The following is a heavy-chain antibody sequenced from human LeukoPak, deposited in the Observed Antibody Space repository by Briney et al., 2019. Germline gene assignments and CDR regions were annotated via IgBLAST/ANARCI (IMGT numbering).Heavy chain of an antibody. V-gene: IGHV4-38-2*02. CDR1: GYSISSGYY. D-gene: IGHD3-3*01. Sequence: SETLSLTYTVSGYSISSGYYWGWIRQPPGKGLEWIGYIYYSGSTNYNPSLNSRVTISVDTSKNQFSLKLSSVTAADTAVYYCARGSGGRLRFLEWSTFDPWGQGTLVTVSS. J-gene: IGHJ5*02. CDR2: IYYSGST. CDR3: ARGSGGRLRFLEWSTFDP.